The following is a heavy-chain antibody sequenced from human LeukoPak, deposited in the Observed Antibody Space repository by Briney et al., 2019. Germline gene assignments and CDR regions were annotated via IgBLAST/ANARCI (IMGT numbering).Heavy chain of an antibody. D-gene: IGHD3-22*01. V-gene: IGHV4-39*07. CDR2: IYYSGST. CDR1: GGSISSSSYY. CDR3: ARVYYYASSGPFDY. J-gene: IGHJ4*02. Sequence: SETLSLTCTVSGGSISSSSYYWGWIRQPPGKGLEWIGSIYYSGSTYYNPSLKSRVTISVDTSKNQFSLKLTSVTAADTAVYYCARVYYYASSGPFDYWGQGTLVTVSS.